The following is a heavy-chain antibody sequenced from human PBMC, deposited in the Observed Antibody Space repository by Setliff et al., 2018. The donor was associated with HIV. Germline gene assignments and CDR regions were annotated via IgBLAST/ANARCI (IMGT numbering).Heavy chain of an antibody. CDR2: IDWEDDK. CDR3: AHISRHVTSYYTKYYFDS. V-gene: IGHV2-70*04. Sequence: GSGPTLVNPTQTLTLTCTFSGFSLSTTGLRVTWIRQPPGKALEWLARIDWEDDKFYSTSLKTRLTTSKDTSKNQVFLTMTSMDPVDTATYYCAHISRHVTSYYTKYYFDSWGQGTLVTVSS. J-gene: IGHJ4*02. CDR1: GFSLSTTGLR. D-gene: IGHD3-9*01.